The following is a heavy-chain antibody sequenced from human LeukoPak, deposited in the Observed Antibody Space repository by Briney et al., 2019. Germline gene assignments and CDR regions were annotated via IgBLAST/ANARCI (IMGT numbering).Heavy chain of an antibody. CDR1: GGTFSSYA. J-gene: IGHJ4*02. D-gene: IGHD4-17*01. Sequence: ASVKVSCKASGGTFSSYAISWVRQAPGQGLEWMGGIIPIFGTANYAQKFQGRVTITADESTSTAHMELSSLRSEDTAVYYCAREGAYGDFTGVYWGQGTLVTVSS. V-gene: IGHV1-69*13. CDR3: AREGAYGDFTGVY. CDR2: IIPIFGTA.